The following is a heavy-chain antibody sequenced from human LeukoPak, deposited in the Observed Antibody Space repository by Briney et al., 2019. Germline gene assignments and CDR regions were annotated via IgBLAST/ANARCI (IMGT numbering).Heavy chain of an antibody. V-gene: IGHV4-39*01. CDR1: GGSLSRSNYK. CDR3: ARRGDSYGVFDY. J-gene: IGHJ4*02. D-gene: IGHD5-18*01. Sequence: SETLSLTCTVSGGSLSRSNYKWGWIRQPPGKGLEWIGTMYYSVRTYYNPSLKSRVSISVDTSKNQFSLRLSSVTAADTAVYYCARRGDSYGVFDYWGQGTLVTVSS. CDR2: MYYSVRT.